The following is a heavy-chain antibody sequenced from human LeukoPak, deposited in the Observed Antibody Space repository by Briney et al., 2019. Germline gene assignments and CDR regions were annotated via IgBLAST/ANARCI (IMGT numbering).Heavy chain of an antibody. Sequence: GGSLRLSCAASGFALSMYWMHWVRQAPGKGLVWISRIDTDVRKTDYADSVKGRFTISRDNAKNILYLQMNSLRAEDTAVYYCTRGLLGIDYWGQGTLVTVSS. D-gene: IGHD2-8*02. J-gene: IGHJ4*02. CDR2: IDTDVRKT. V-gene: IGHV3-74*01. CDR1: GFALSMYW. CDR3: TRGLLGIDY.